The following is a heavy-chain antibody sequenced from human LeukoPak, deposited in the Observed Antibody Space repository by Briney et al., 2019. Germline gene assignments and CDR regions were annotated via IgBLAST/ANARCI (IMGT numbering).Heavy chain of an antibody. Sequence: PGGSLRLSCAASGFTFSDYYMSWIRQAPGKGLEWVSYISSSGSTIYYADSVKGRFTISRDNAKNPLYLQMNSLRAEDTAVYYCARGGTTVVTPTHNWFDPWGQGTLVTVSS. CDR2: ISSSGSTI. J-gene: IGHJ5*02. CDR3: ARGGTTVVTPTHNWFDP. D-gene: IGHD4-23*01. V-gene: IGHV3-11*01. CDR1: GFTFSDYY.